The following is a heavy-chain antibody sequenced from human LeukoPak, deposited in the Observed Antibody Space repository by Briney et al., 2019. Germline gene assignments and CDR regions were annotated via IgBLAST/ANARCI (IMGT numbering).Heavy chain of an antibody. J-gene: IGHJ4*02. Sequence: PGGSLRLSCAASGFTFSSYAMSWVRQAPGKGLEWVAVLWYDGSNKYYADSVKGRFTISRDNSKNTLYLQMNSLRAEDTAAYYCARGGEWELIDYWGQGTLVTVSS. V-gene: IGHV3-33*08. CDR2: LWYDGSNK. CDR3: ARGGEWELIDY. CDR1: GFTFSSYA. D-gene: IGHD1-26*01.